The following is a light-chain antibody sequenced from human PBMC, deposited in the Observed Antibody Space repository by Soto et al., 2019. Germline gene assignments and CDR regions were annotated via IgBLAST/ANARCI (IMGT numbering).Light chain of an antibody. Sequence: QSVLTQSPSASASLGASVKLTCTLSSGHRSYTIAWHQQLPEKGPRYLMTLNSDGSHRKGDGIPDRFSGSSSGAERYLIISSLQSEDEADYYCQTWGTGYVVFGGGTKVTVL. CDR1: SGHRSYT. V-gene: IGLV4-69*01. CDR2: LNSDGSH. CDR3: QTWGTGYVV. J-gene: IGLJ2*01.